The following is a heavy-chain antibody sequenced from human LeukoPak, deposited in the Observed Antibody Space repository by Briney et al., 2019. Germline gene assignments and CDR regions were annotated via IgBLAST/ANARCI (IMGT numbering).Heavy chain of an antibody. Sequence: GGSLRLSCAASGFTFTDSDMSWIRQAPGKGLEWLSFISGSGSTIYYADSVKGRFTISRDNANNSLYLQMNSLRAEDTAAYYCARVGYYDSSGYYEVKAFDIWGQGTMVTVSS. D-gene: IGHD3-22*01. CDR1: GFTFTDSD. CDR2: ISGSGSTI. J-gene: IGHJ3*02. CDR3: ARVGYYDSSGYYEVKAFDI. V-gene: IGHV3-11*01.